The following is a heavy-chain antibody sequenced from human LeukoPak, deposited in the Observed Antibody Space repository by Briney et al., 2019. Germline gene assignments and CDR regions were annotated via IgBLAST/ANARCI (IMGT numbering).Heavy chain of an antibody. J-gene: IGHJ4*02. Sequence: PGGSLRLSCAASGFTVSSNFMSWVRQAPGKGLGWVSAISGSGGSTYYADSVKGRFTISRDNSKNTLYLQMNSLRAEDTAVYYCAKSIVVVPAAMGYWGQGTLVTVSS. CDR2: ISGSGGST. CDR3: AKSIVVVPAAMGY. V-gene: IGHV3-23*01. D-gene: IGHD2-2*01. CDR1: GFTVSSNF.